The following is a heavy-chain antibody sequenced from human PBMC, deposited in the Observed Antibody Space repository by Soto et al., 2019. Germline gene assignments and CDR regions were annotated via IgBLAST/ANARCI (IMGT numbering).Heavy chain of an antibody. V-gene: IGHV3-23*01. CDR3: ARVFGIYYFDY. CDR2: IGPTGSST. J-gene: IGHJ4*02. D-gene: IGHD3-16*01. CDR1: GFTFDNYA. Sequence: GGSLRLSCAASGFTFDNYAMRWVRQAPGKGLEWVSAIGPTGSSTYYADSVKGRFTISRDNSKNTLYLQMNGLRAEDTAIYYCARVFGIYYFDYWGQGTLVTVSS.